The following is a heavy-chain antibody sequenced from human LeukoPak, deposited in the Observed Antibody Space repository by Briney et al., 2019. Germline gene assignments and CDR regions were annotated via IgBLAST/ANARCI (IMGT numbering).Heavy chain of an antibody. J-gene: IGHJ4*02. V-gene: IGHV1-69*11. D-gene: IGHD5-18*01. Sequence: SVKVSCKASGGTFSSYAISWVRQAPGQGPEWMGRIIPILGTANYAQKFQGRVTITADESTSTAYMELSSLRSEDTAVYYCARGTDTAMVVFDYWGQGTLVTVSS. CDR2: IIPILGTA. CDR1: GGTFSSYA. CDR3: ARGTDTAMVVFDY.